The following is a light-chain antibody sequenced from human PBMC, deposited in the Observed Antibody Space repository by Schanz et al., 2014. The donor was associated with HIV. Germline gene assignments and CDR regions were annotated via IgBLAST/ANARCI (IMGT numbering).Light chain of an antibody. CDR1: QSVKSN. J-gene: IGKJ5*01. Sequence: EIVLTQSPGTLSLSPGERGTLSCRASQSVKSNFIGWYQQKPGQAPRLLIYDASNRATGIPARFSGSGSGTDFTLTISSLEPEDFAVYYCQQRSNWPPITFGQGTRLEIK. V-gene: IGKV3-11*01. CDR3: QQRSNWPPIT. CDR2: DAS.